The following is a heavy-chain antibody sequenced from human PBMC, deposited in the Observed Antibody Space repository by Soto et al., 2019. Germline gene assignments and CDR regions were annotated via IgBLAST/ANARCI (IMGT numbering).Heavy chain of an antibody. CDR2: IIPILGIA. D-gene: IGHD4-17*01. CDR3: AREAGGHDYGDYSWFDP. J-gene: IGHJ5*02. CDR1: GGTFSSYT. Sequence: QVQLVQSGAEVKKPGSSVKVSCKASGGTFSSYTISWVRQAPGQGLEWMGRIIPILGIANYAQKFQGRVTITADKSTSTAYMELSSLRSEATAVYYCAREAGGHDYGDYSWFDPWGQGTLVTVSS. V-gene: IGHV1-69*08.